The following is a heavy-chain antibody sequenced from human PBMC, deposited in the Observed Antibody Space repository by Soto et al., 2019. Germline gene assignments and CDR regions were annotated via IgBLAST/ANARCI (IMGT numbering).Heavy chain of an antibody. Sequence: GESLKSSCKGSGYSFTRHWIAWLRQMPGIGLGRMAIVNPGDSDTRYSPSFQGQVTISADRSVNTAYLQWSSLKASDTAIYYCGRPDSNGWYDSWGQVTLVTVCS. CDR1: GYSFTRHW. D-gene: IGHD3-22*01. V-gene: IGHV5-51*01. CDR2: VNPGDSDT. J-gene: IGHJ5*01. CDR3: GRPDSNGWYDS.